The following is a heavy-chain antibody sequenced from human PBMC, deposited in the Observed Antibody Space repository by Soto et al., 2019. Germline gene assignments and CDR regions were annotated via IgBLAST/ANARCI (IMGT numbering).Heavy chain of an antibody. CDR3: ARDRTDSGYYTNWLDP. V-gene: IGHV1-69*06. CDR1: GGTFGSDV. CDR2: IIPIFGTT. D-gene: IGHD3-22*01. Sequence: QVHLMQSGAEVKKPGSSVKVSCKASGGTFGSDVITWVRQAPGQGLEWVGRIIPIFGTTNYAQNLQGRVTISADKSTLTSYMELHSLTSDDTALYYCARDRTDSGYYTNWLDPWGQGTQVTVSS. J-gene: IGHJ5*02.